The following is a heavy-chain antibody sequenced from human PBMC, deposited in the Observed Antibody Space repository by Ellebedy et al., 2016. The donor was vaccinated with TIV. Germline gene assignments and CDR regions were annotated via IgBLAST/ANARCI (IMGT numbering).Heavy chain of an antibody. CDR2: IRSDGSTT. J-gene: IGHJ5*02. Sequence: PGGSLRLSCVASGFTFSSYWMHWVRHVPGKGLVWVSRIRSDGSTTTYADSVKGRFTISRDNAKNTLYLQMNSLRVEDTAVYYCARGRAVITTWFDPWGQGTLVTVSS. D-gene: IGHD3-22*01. CDR1: GFTFSSYW. CDR3: ARGRAVITTWFDP. V-gene: IGHV3-74*03.